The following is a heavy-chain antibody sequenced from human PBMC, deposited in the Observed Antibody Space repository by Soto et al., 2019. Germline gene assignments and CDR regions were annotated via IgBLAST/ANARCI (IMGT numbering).Heavy chain of an antibody. Sequence: SETLSLTCTVSGGSISSYYWSWIRQPPGKGLEWIGYIYYSGSTNYNPSLKSRVTISVDTSKNQFSLKLSSVTAADTAVYYCAKGRLHLGELSLYLNYYFDYWGQGTLVTVSS. J-gene: IGHJ4*02. D-gene: IGHD3-16*02. CDR1: GGSISSYY. V-gene: IGHV4-59*08. CDR3: AKGRLHLGELSLYLNYYFDY. CDR2: IYYSGST.